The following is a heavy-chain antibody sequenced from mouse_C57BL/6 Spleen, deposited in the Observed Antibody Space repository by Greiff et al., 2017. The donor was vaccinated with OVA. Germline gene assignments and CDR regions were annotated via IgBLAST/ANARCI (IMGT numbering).Heavy chain of an antibody. CDR3: ARGVTEWYFDV. J-gene: IGHJ1*03. CDR1: GYAFSSSW. D-gene: IGHD2-2*01. V-gene: IGHV1-82*01. Sequence: QVQLKESGPELVKPGASVKISCKASGYAFSSSWMNWVKQRPGKGLEWIGRIYPGDGDTNYNGKFKGKATLTADKSSSTAYMQLSSLTSEDSAVYFCARGVTEWYFDVWGTGTTVTVAS. CDR2: IYPGDGDT.